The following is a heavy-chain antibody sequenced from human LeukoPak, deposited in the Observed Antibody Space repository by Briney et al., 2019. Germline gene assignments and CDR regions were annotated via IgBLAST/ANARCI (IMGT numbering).Heavy chain of an antibody. J-gene: IGHJ2*01. Sequence: GGSLRLSCAASGFTFSSYGMHWVRQAPGKGLEWVSSISSSSSYIYYADSVKGRFTISRDNAKNSLYLQMNSLRAEDTAVYYCARDLASSSWQQYWYFDLWGRGTLVTVSS. CDR3: ARDLASSSWQQYWYFDL. CDR1: GFTFSSYG. V-gene: IGHV3-21*01. D-gene: IGHD6-13*01. CDR2: ISSSSSYI.